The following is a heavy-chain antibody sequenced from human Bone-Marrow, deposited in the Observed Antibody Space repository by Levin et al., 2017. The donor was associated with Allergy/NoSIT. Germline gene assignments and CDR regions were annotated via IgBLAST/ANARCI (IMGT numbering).Heavy chain of an antibody. CDR3: ARTLLSYYFDY. Sequence: GGSLRLSCAASGFTFGSYGMHWVRQAPGKGLEWVAFLSYDGSDKYYADSVKGRFTISRDNSKNTLYLQMISVRAEDTAVYYCARTLLSYYFDYWGQGSLVTVSS. CDR2: LSYDGSDK. CDR1: GFTFGSYG. J-gene: IGHJ4*02. D-gene: IGHD3-10*01. V-gene: IGHV3-30-3*01.